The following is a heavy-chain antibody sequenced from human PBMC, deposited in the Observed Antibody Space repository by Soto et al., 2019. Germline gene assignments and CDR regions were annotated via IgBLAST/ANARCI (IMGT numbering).Heavy chain of an antibody. CDR2: IYPGDSDT. J-gene: IGHJ6*02. CDR3: ARSYYYDSSGYTIPNYYYYGMDV. Sequence: GDSLKISCKGSGYSFTSYWIGWVRQMPRKGLEWMGIIYPGDSDTRYSPSFQGQVTISADKSISTAYLQWSSLKASDTAMYYCARSYYYDSSGYTIPNYYYYGMDVWGQGTTVTVSS. V-gene: IGHV5-51*01. D-gene: IGHD3-22*01. CDR1: GYSFTSYW.